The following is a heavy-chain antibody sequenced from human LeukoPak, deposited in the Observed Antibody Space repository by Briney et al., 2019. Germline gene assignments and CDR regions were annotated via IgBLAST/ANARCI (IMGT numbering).Heavy chain of an antibody. D-gene: IGHD1-14*01. CDR1: SGSVSSSSYY. Sequence: SETLSLTCSVPSGSVSSSSYYWGWIRQPPGKGLEWIGSIYYSGSTYYNPSLKSRVTISVDTSKNQFSLKLSSVTAADTAVYFCTRSGLTGMRKYPRADYYYYGMDVWGQGTAVTVSS. J-gene: IGHJ6*02. V-gene: IGHV4-39*07. CDR2: IYYSGST. CDR3: TRSGLTGMRKYPRADYYYYGMDV.